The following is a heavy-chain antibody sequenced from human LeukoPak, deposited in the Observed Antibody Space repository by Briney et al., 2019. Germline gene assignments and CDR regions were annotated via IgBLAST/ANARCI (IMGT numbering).Heavy chain of an antibody. CDR1: GFSVSSNY. CDR3: ARGLRYSSGWPYFDS. Sequence: GGSLRLSCAASGFSVSSNYMSWVRQAPGKGLEWVSVIYSGGSTYYADSVKGRFTISRDNSKNTLFLQMNSLRAEDTALYYCARGLRYSSGWPYFDSWGQGTLVTVSS. D-gene: IGHD6-19*01. J-gene: IGHJ4*01. CDR2: IYSGGST. V-gene: IGHV3-66*01.